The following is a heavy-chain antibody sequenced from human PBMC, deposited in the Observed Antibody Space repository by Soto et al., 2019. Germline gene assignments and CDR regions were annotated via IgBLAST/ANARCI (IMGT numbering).Heavy chain of an antibody. J-gene: IGHJ6*02. CDR3: ARWSGSFMGYYYYGMDV. D-gene: IGHD1-26*01. V-gene: IGHV5-51*01. CDR2: IYPGDSDT. Sequence: GESLKSSCKGSGYSFTRYWSGWVRQMPGKGLKWMGIIYPGDSDTRYSPSFQGQVTISADKSISTAYLQWSSLKASDTAMYYCARWSGSFMGYYYYGMDVWGQGTTVTVSS. CDR1: GYSFTRYW.